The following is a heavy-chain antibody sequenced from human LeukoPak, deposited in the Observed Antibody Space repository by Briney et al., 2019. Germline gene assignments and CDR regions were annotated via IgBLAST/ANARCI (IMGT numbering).Heavy chain of an antibody. Sequence: SETLSLTCTVSGGSISSHYWSWIRQPPGKGLEWIGYNYYSGSTNYNPSLKSRVTISVDTSKNQFSLKLSSVTAADTAVYYCARVSGYDFWSGYYTGWFDPWGQGTLVTVSS. CDR2: NYYSGST. V-gene: IGHV4-59*11. J-gene: IGHJ5*02. CDR3: ARVSGYDFWSGYYTGWFDP. D-gene: IGHD3-3*01. CDR1: GGSISSHY.